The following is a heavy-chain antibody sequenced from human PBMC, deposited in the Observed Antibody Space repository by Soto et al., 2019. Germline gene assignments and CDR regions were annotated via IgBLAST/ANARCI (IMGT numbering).Heavy chain of an antibody. Sequence: SETLSLTCTVSGGSISSGDYYWSWIRQPPGKGLEWIGYIYYSGSTYYNPSLKSRVTISVDTSKNQFSLKLSSVTAADTAVYYCARGYYDSRSFWFDPWGQGTLVTVSS. V-gene: IGHV4-30-4*01. CDR2: IYYSGST. D-gene: IGHD3-22*01. CDR1: GGSISSGDYY. CDR3: ARGYYDSRSFWFDP. J-gene: IGHJ5*02.